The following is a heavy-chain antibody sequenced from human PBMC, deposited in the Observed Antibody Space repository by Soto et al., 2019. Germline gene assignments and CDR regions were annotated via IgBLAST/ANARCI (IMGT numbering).Heavy chain of an antibody. CDR1: GFSVNDNY. CDR2: IFIRGTA. CDR3: TKLWGYYFES. D-gene: IGHD3-22*01. Sequence: PGGSLRLSCTASGFSVNDNYMAWVRQAPGKSPEWVAVIFIRGTAHYADSVTGRFTFSRDNSKRTLNLQLNNLRAEDTAVYYCTKLWGYYFESWGQGTLVTVSS. V-gene: IGHV3-53*01. J-gene: IGHJ4*02.